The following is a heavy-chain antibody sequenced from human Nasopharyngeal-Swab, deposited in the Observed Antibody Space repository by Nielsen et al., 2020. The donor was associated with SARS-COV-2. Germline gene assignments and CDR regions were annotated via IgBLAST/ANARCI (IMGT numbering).Heavy chain of an antibody. CDR1: GFSITYRF. Sequence: SVKVSCKASGFSITYRFLHWMRQAPGQALEWMGWITPFNGNAKYAQKFQGRVSVTRDGSRTTASLELSSLRPDDTAMYFCASGQCINGVCNPTDGLDVWGQGTSVTVS. CDR3: ASGQCINGVCNPTDGLDV. CDR2: ITPFNGNA. J-gene: IGHJ6*02. D-gene: IGHD2-8*01. V-gene: IGHV1-45*02.